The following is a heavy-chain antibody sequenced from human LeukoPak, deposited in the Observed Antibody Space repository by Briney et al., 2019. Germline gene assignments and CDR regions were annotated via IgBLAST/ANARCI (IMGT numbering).Heavy chain of an antibody. CDR1: GGSISSSSYY. Sequence: SETLSLTCTVSGGSISSSSYYWGWIRQPPGKGLEWIGSIYYSGSTYYNPSLKSRVTISVDTSKNQFSLKLSSVTAADTAVYYCARGGIYDFWSGYIAPHAFDIWGQGTMVTVSS. V-gene: IGHV4-39*07. CDR3: ARGGIYDFWSGYIAPHAFDI. D-gene: IGHD3-3*01. J-gene: IGHJ3*02. CDR2: IYYSGST.